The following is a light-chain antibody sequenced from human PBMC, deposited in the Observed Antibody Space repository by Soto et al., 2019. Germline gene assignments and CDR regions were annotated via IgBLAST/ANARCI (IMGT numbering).Light chain of an antibody. J-gene: IGLJ3*02. V-gene: IGLV2-8*01. CDR2: EVT. CDR3: SSFASSNTWV. CDR1: SSDVGAYNY. Sequence: QSALTQPPSASGSPGQSVTISCTGTSSDVGAYNYVSWYQQHAGKAPKLVIYEVTKRPSGVPDRFSGSKSANTASLTVSGLXXXXXAXXYCSSFASSNTWVFGGGTKLTVL.